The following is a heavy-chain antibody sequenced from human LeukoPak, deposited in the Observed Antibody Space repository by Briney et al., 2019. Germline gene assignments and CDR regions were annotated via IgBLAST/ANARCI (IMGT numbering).Heavy chain of an antibody. CDR3: ARGGYSSTWLYAFDI. CDR2: ISSSSSYI. CDR1: GFTFSDYS. V-gene: IGHV3-21*01. J-gene: IGHJ3*02. D-gene: IGHD6-13*01. Sequence: GGSLRLSCAASGFTFSDYSMNWVRQAPGKGLEWVSSISSSSSYIYYADSVKGRLTISRDNAKNSLYLQMNSLRAEDTALYYCARGGYSSTWLYAFDIWGQGTMVTVSS.